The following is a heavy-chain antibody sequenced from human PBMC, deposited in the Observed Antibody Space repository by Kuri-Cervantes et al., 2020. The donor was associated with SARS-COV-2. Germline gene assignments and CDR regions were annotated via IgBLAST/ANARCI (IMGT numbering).Heavy chain of an antibody. CDR3: TTLIDY. CDR1: GFLFSASA. V-gene: IGHV3-73*01. Sequence: GGSLRLSGEVSGFLFSASAIHWVRQASGKGLEGVGRIRGKANNYATAYVASVKGRFTISRDDTKNMAYLQMNSLKTEDTAVYYCTTLIDYWGQGTLVTVSS. CDR2: IRGKANNYAT. J-gene: IGHJ4*02.